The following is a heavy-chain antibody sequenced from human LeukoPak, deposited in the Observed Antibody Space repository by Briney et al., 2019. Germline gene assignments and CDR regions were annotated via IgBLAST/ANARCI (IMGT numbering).Heavy chain of an antibody. D-gene: IGHD1-26*01. V-gene: IGHV4-59*01. CDR3: ARDGGSYRYYFDY. CDR1: GGSISSYY. Sequence: SETLSLTCTVSGGSISSYYWSWIRQSPRQGLQWIGYVYYSGSINYTPSLKSRVTISVDTSKNQFSLKLSSVTAADTAVYYCARDGGSYRYYFDYWGQGTLVTVSS. CDR2: VYYSGSI. J-gene: IGHJ4*02.